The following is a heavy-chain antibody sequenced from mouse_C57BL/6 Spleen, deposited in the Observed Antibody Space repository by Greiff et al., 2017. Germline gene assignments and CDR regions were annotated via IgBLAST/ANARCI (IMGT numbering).Heavy chain of an antibody. V-gene: IGHV1-81*01. CDR1: GYTFTSYG. Sequence: VMLVESGAELARPGASVKLSCKASGYTFTSYGISWVKQRTGQGLEWIGEIYPRSGNTYYNEKFKGKATLTADKSSSTAYMELRSLTSEDSAVFFCARGGYSNYGYFGVWGTGTTVTVSS. CDR2: IYPRSGNT. J-gene: IGHJ1*03. CDR3: ARGGYSNYGYFGV. D-gene: IGHD2-5*01.